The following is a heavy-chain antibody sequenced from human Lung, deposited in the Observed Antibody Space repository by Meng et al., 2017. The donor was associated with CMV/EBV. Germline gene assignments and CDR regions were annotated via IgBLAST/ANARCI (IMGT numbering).Heavy chain of an antibody. J-gene: IGHJ6*01. D-gene: IGHD6-13*01. CDR3: ARDQKAAVTSYYYHYGLDV. CDR2: ISFDGSNK. V-gene: IGHV3-30-3*01. Sequence: GGSLRLXCAASGFKFSNYPVHWVRKAPGKGLEWVSVISFDGSNKFYAESVKGRFTISRDNSKNTLYLQMNSLRAEDTALYYCARDQKAAVTSYYYHYGLDVWXQGTTVTVSS. CDR1: GFKFSNYP.